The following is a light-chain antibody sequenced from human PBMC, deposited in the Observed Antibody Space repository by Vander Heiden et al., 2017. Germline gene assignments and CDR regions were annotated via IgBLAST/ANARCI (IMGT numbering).Light chain of an antibody. CDR3: RQLNSSPLT. V-gene: IGKV1-9*01. Sequence: GDRVTITCRASQGISSYLAWYQQKPGKAPKLLIYAASTLQSGVPSRFSGSGSGTEFTLTISILQPEDFATYYCRQLNSSPLTFGGWTKVEIK. CDR1: QGISSY. J-gene: IGKJ4*01. CDR2: AAS.